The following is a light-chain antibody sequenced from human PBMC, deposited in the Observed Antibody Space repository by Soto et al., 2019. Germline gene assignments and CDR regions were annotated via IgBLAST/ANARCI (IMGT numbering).Light chain of an antibody. CDR2: DVS. CDR3: SSYTSSSHYV. V-gene: IGLV2-14*01. J-gene: IGLJ1*01. Sequence: QSALTQPASVSGSPGQSITISCTGTSSDVGGYNYVSWYQQHPGKAPKLMIYDVSNRPSGVSNRFSGSKSGNTASLTISGLQAADEADYYCSSYTSSSHYVFGTGTKLTVL. CDR1: SSDVGGYNY.